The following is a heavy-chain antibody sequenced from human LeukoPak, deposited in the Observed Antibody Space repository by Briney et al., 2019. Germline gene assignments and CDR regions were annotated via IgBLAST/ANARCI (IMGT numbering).Heavy chain of an antibody. CDR1: GYTFTSYG. CDR2: ISAYNSNT. J-gene: IGHJ5*02. V-gene: IGHV1-18*01. Sequence: ASVKVSCKASGYTFTSYGITWVRQAPGQGPEWMGWISAYNSNTNYAQKLQGRVTVTTDTSTSTAYMELRSLRSDDTAVYYCARVLMVYAKWFDPWGQGTLVTVSS. CDR3: ARVLMVYAKWFDP. D-gene: IGHD2-8*01.